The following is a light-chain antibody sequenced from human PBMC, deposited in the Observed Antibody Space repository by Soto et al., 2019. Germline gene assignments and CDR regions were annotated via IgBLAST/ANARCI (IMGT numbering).Light chain of an antibody. CDR3: QQTYTTPEIT. CDR1: PNIRNW. J-gene: IGKJ5*01. V-gene: IGKV1-39*01. CDR2: GAS. Sequence: RVTQSHDTLLKYLNNVVNSNSVDRPNIRNWLAWYQQKPGKAPNLLMYGASYLKSGVPTRFSGSGSGTDLTLTISCLQPEDFGIYYCQQTYTTPEITFGEGTRLEIK.